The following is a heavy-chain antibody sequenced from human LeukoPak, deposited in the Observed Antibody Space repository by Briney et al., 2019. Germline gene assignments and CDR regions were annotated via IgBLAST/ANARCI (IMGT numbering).Heavy chain of an antibody. CDR2: ISTYNGNT. V-gene: IGHV1-18*01. CDR1: GYTFTDYG. Sequence: GASVKVSCKASGYTFTDYGIHWVRQAPGHGLEWMGWISTYNGNTNYVQNLQGRVAMTTDASTSTAFMELRSLRSDDTAVYYCARVLGRQIAVAGDDYWGQGTLVTVSS. J-gene: IGHJ4*02. D-gene: IGHD6-19*01. CDR3: ARVLGRQIAVAGDDY.